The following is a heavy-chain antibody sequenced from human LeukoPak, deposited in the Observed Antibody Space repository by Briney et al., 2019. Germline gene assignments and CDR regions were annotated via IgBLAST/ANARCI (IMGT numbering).Heavy chain of an antibody. Sequence: PGGSLRLSCAASGFTFSSYSMNWVRQAPGKGLEWVSSISSSSSYIYYADSVKGRFTISRDNAKNSLYLQMNSLRAENTAVYYCARDKASGYEAARPDAFDIWGQGTMVTVSS. D-gene: IGHD6-6*01. CDR3: ARDKASGYEAARPDAFDI. J-gene: IGHJ3*02. CDR1: GFTFSSYS. V-gene: IGHV3-21*01. CDR2: ISSSSSYI.